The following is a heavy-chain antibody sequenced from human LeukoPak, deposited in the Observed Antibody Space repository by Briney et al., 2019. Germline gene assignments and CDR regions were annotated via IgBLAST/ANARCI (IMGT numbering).Heavy chain of an antibody. J-gene: IGHJ3*02. CDR3: ARDGPAYYDSSGYYWTGSHDAFGI. Sequence: SETLSLTCTVSGGSISSYYWSWIRQPPGKGLEWIGYIYYSGSPNYNPSLKSRVTISVDTSKNQFSLKLSSVTAADTAVYYCARDGPAYYDSSGYYWTGSHDAFGIWGQGTMVTVSS. CDR1: GGSISSYY. V-gene: IGHV4-59*01. D-gene: IGHD3-22*01. CDR2: IYYSGSP.